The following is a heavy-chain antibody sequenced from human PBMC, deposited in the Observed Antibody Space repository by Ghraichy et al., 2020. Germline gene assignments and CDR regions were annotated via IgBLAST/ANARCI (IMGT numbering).Heavy chain of an antibody. Sequence: GSLRLSCTVSGYSISSGYYWGWIRQPPGKGLECIGSIYHSGSTYYNPSLKSQVTISVDTSKNQFSLKLSSVTAADTAVYYCARDPRLRNWFDPWGQGTLVTVSS. D-gene: IGHD4-17*01. CDR1: GYSISSGYY. CDR3: ARDPRLRNWFDP. CDR2: IYHSGST. J-gene: IGHJ5*02. V-gene: IGHV4-38-2*02.